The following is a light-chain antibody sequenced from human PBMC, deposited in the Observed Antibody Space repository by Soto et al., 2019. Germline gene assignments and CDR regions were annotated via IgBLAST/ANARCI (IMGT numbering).Light chain of an antibody. CDR2: DVN. J-gene: IGLJ2*01. CDR3: TSWTTSTTMI. V-gene: IGLV2-14*03. CDR1: SSDIGAYNF. Sequence: QSVLTQPASVSGSPGQSITISCTGTSSDIGAYNFDSWYQQHPGKAPKLMLYDVNIRTSGVSNRFSGSKSGNTASLTISGLPAEDEADYYCTSWTTSTTMIFGGGTKLTVL.